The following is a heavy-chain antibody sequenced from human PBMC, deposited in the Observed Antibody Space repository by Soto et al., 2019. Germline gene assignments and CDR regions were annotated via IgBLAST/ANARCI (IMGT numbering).Heavy chain of an antibody. J-gene: IGHJ4*02. Sequence: EVQLVESGGGLVQPGGSLRLSCAASGFTFSDHYMDWVRQAPGKGLEWVGRTRNKANSYTTEYAASVKGRFTISRDDSTNSLYLQMNSLKTEDTAVYYCARVPPNTALDYWGQGTLVTVSS. V-gene: IGHV3-72*01. CDR2: TRNKANSYTT. CDR1: GFTFSDHY. D-gene: IGHD5-18*01. CDR3: ARVPPNTALDY.